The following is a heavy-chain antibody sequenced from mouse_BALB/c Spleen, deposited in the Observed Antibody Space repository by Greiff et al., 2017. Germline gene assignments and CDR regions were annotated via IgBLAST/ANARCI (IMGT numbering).Heavy chain of an antibody. CDR2: ISDGGSYT. J-gene: IGHJ1*01. CDR1: GFTFSDYY. Sequence: DVMLVESGGGLVKPGGSLKLSCAASGFTFSDYYMYWVRQTPEKRLEWVATISDGGSYTYYPDSVKGRFTISRDNAKNNLYLQMSSLKSEDTAMYYCARVYGGYFDVWGAGTTVTVSS. D-gene: IGHD1-1*02. CDR3: ARVYGGYFDV. V-gene: IGHV5-4*02.